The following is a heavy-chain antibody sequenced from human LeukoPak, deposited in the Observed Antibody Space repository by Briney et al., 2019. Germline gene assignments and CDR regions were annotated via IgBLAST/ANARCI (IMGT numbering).Heavy chain of an antibody. V-gene: IGHV1-2*02. CDR3: ARKGGDSSGWFTRIDYFDY. Sequence: GASVKVSCKASGYTFTGYYMHWVRQAPGQGLEWMGWINPNSGGTNYAQKFQGRVTMTRDTSISTAYMELSRLRSDDPAVYYCARKGGDSSGWFTRIDYFDYWGQGTLVTVSS. J-gene: IGHJ4*02. CDR2: INPNSGGT. CDR1: GYTFTGYY. D-gene: IGHD6-19*01.